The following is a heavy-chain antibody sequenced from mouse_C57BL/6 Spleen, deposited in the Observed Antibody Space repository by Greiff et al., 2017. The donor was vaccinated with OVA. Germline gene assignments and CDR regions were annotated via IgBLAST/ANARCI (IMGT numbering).Heavy chain of an antibody. Sequence: LVESGPELVKPGASVKISCKASGYSFTDYNMNWVKQSNGKSLEWIGVINPNYGTTSYNQKFKGKATLTVDQSSSTAYMQLNSLTSEDSAVYYCARSEIFLYSNYLDYWGQGTTLTVSS. J-gene: IGHJ2*01. CDR1: GYSFTDYN. CDR2: INPNYGTT. D-gene: IGHD2-5*01. CDR3: ARSEIFLYSNYLDY. V-gene: IGHV1-39*01.